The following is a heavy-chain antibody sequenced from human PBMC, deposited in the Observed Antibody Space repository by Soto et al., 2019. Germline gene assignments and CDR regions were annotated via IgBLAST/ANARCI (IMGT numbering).Heavy chain of an antibody. V-gene: IGHV3-21*01. CDR3: ARRRTAAGIIYYGMDV. Sequence: GSLRLSCAASGFTFSSYSMNWVRQAPGKGLEWVSSISSSSSYIYYADSVKGRFTISRDNAKNSLYLQMNSLRAEDTAVYYCARRRTAAGIIYYGMDVWGQGTTVTVSS. J-gene: IGHJ6*02. CDR1: GFTFSSYS. CDR2: ISSSSSYI. D-gene: IGHD6-13*01.